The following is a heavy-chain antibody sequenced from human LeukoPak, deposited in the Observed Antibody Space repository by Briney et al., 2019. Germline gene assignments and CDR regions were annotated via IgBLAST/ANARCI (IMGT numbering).Heavy chain of an antibody. Sequence: SETLSLTCTVSGVSINSSSYYWGWIRQPPGKGLEWIGTIYYSGSTYYSPSLKSRVTISVDTSKNQFSLKLSSVTAADTAVYYCARRGLRFLEWLSHPRRSDVWGQGTTVTVSS. V-gene: IGHV4-39*07. D-gene: IGHD3-3*01. CDR1: GVSINSSSYY. CDR3: ARRGLRFLEWLSHPRRSDV. J-gene: IGHJ6*02. CDR2: IYYSGST.